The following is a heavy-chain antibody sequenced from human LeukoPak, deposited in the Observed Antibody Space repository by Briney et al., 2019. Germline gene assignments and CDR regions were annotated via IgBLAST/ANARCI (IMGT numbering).Heavy chain of an antibody. Sequence: PGGSLRLSCAASGFTFSSYAMSWVRQAPGKGLEWVSAISGSGGSTYYADSVKGRFTISRDNAKNSLYLQMNSLRAEDTAVYYCARDDGAVAAFDYWGQGTLVTVSS. CDR2: ISGSGGST. D-gene: IGHD6-19*01. V-gene: IGHV3-23*01. CDR3: ARDDGAVAAFDY. J-gene: IGHJ4*02. CDR1: GFTFSSYA.